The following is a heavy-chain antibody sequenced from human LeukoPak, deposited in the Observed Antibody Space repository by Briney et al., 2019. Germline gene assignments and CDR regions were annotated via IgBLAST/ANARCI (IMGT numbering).Heavy chain of an antibody. CDR3: ARLSTSDVPYYYYGMDV. V-gene: IGHV4-61*02. D-gene: IGHD2-2*01. J-gene: IGHJ6*02. CDR1: GGSISSGSYH. CDR2: SYTSGRS. Sequence: SETLSLTCTVSGGSISSGSYHWSWIRQPAGKGLEWIVRSYTSGRSNYNPSLKSRVTISVDTSKNQFSLKLSSGTAADTAVYYCARLSTSDVPYYYYGMDVWGQGTTVTVYS.